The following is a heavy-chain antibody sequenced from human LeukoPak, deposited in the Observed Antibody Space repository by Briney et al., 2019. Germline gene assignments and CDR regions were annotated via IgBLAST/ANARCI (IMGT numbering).Heavy chain of an antibody. V-gene: IGHV2-70*11. D-gene: IGHD4-17*01. CDR3: ARTLTTVTTVRYFDL. CDR2: IDWDDDK. Sequence: SGPALVKPTPTLTLTCTFSGFSLSTSGMCVSWIRQPPGKALEWLARIDWDDDKYYSTSLKTRLTISKDTSKNQVVLTMTNMDPVDTATYYCARTLTTVTTVRYFDLWGRGTLVTVSS. J-gene: IGHJ2*01. CDR1: GFSLSTSGMC.